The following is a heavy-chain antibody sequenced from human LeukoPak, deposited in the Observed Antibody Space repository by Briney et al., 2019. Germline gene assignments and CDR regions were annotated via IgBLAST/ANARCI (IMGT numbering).Heavy chain of an antibody. D-gene: IGHD1-26*01. J-gene: IGHJ2*01. V-gene: IGHV4-4*02. CDR1: GGSIDITNY. Sequence: SETLSLTCGVSGGSIDITNYWSWVRQAPGKGLEWIGEISHSGTTNYNPSLRSRVAMSLDRANNQFSLSLTSVTAADTAVYYCTRGFLGDWYFDLWGRGTLVTVSS. CDR2: ISHSGTT. CDR3: TRGFLGDWYFDL.